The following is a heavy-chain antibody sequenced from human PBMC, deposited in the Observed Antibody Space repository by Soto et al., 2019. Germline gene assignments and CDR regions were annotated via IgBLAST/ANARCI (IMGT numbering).Heavy chain of an antibody. Sequence: GGSLRLSCAASGFTLRSYVLHRVRQAPGKRMEGVAVISYDGSNKYYADSVKGPFTISRDNSKNTLYLQMNSLGAEDTAVYYCARDQEYCSSTSCSRPLNWFAPWGQGTLVTVSS. J-gene: IGHJ5*02. CDR1: GFTLRSYV. D-gene: IGHD2-2*01. V-gene: IGHV3-30-3*01. CDR3: ARDQEYCSSTSCSRPLNWFAP. CDR2: ISYDGSNK.